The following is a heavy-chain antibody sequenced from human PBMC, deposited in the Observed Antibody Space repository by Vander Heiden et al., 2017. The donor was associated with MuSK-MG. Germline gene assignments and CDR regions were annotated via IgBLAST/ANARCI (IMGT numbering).Heavy chain of an antibody. D-gene: IGHD3-16*01. CDR3: AKGTAYAYASELDS. J-gene: IGHJ4*02. CDR2: ISWNSRSI. V-gene: IGHV3-9*01. Sequence: EVQLVESGGGLVQPGRSLRLSCAASGFTFDDYGMHWVRQAPGRGLEWVSSISWNSRSIAYADSVKGRFTISRDNTKNSLYLLMNSLRPEDTAFYYCAKGTAYAYASELDSWGQGTLVTVSS. CDR1: GFTFDDYG.